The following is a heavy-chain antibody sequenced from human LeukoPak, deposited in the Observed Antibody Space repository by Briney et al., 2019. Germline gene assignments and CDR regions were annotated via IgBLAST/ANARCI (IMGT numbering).Heavy chain of an antibody. V-gene: IGHV3-7*03. D-gene: IGHD1-1*01. CDR2: IKQSGSEQ. CDR3: ARSQWNPGKTTQTT. CDR1: GFTFSNYW. Sequence: GGSLRLSCAASGFTFSNYWMSWVRQAPGKGLEWVANIKQSGSEQYYVNSVKGRFTISRDNAKNSVFLQMNSLRAEDTAVYYCARSQWNPGKTTQTTWGQGTLVTVSS. J-gene: IGHJ5*02.